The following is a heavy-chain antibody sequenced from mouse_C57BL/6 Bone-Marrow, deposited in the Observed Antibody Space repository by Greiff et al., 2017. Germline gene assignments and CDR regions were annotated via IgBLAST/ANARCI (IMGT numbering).Heavy chain of an antibody. V-gene: IGHV14-4*01. CDR3: TTWWDYAFDY. CDR2: IDPENGDT. Sequence: VQLKQSGAELVRPGASVKLSCTASGFNIKDDYMHWVKQRPEQGLEWIGWIDPENGDTEYASKFQGKATITADTSSNTAYLQLSILTSEDTAVYYCTTWWDYAFDYWGQGTTLTVSS. CDR1: GFNIKDDY. J-gene: IGHJ2*01. D-gene: IGHD2-4*01.